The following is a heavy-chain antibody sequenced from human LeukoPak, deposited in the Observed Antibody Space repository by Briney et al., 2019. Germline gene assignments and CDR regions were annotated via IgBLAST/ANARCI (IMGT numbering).Heavy chain of an antibody. CDR3: ARVRGSYSVDY. V-gene: IGHV3-11*04. D-gene: IGHD1-26*01. Sequence: GGSLRLSCAASGFTFSDYYMSWIRQAPGKGLEWVSYISNTGSTTHYADSVKDRFTISRNNAKNSLHLQMNSLRAEDTAVYYCARVRGSYSVDYWGQGTLVTVSS. J-gene: IGHJ4*02. CDR1: GFTFSDYY. CDR2: ISNTGSTT.